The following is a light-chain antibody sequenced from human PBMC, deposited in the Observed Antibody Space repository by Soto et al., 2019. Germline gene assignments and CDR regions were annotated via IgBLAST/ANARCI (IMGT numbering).Light chain of an antibody. CDR2: GAI. Sequence: DIQMTQSPSSLSASVGDRVTITCRASQDIANYLAWYQQKPGKVPKLLIYGAITLQSGVPSRFSGSGSGTDFTLTISSLQPEDVATYYCQKYYNAPRTFGQGTKVE. CDR1: QDIANY. J-gene: IGKJ1*01. CDR3: QKYYNAPRT. V-gene: IGKV1-27*01.